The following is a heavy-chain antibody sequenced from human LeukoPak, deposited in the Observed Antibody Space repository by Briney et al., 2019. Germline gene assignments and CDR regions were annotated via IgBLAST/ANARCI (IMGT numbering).Heavy chain of an antibody. CDR2: IYYSGST. Sequence: SETLSLTCSVSGGSVSSGSYYWSWIRQPPGKGLEWIRYIYYSGSTNYNPFLKSRVTISVDTSKNQFSLKLSSVTAADTAVYYCARVPYYYNSSGYYWGQGTLVTVSS. J-gene: IGHJ4*02. CDR1: GGSVSSGSYY. CDR3: ARVPYYYNSSGYY. D-gene: IGHD3-22*01. V-gene: IGHV4-61*01.